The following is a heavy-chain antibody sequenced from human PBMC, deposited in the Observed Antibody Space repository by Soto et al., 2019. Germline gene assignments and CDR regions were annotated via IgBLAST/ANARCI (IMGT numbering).Heavy chain of an antibody. D-gene: IGHD2-15*01. CDR3: ARVGYCSGDTCYLAWFDP. CDR1: GGSISSGDYY. Sequence: QVQLQESGPGPVKPSQTLSLSCSVSGGSISSGDYYWSWIRQPPGKGLEWIGYSYYTGSTYYNPSLKSRVTISVDTSKNQFSLNLSSVTAADTAVYYCARVGYCSGDTCYLAWFDPWGRGTQVTVSS. CDR2: SYYTGST. J-gene: IGHJ5*02. V-gene: IGHV4-30-4*01.